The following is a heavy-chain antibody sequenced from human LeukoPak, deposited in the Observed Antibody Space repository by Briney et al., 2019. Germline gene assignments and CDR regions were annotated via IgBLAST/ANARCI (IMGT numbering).Heavy chain of an antibody. CDR1: GGSSSAYY. CDR2: VNHSGST. V-gene: IGHV4-34*01. Sequence: SETLSLTCAVYGGSSSAYYWSWIRQPPGKGLEWIGEVNHSGSTNYNPSLKSRVTISVDTSKNQFSLKLSSVTAADTAVYYCARSNCSGGSCYGGKKKTQLGPRWFDPWGQGTLVTVSS. D-gene: IGHD2-15*01. CDR3: ARSNCSGGSCYGGKKKTQLGPRWFDP. J-gene: IGHJ5*02.